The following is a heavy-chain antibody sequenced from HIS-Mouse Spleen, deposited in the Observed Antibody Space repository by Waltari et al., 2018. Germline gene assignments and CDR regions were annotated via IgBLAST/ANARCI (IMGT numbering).Heavy chain of an antibody. CDR3: ARIAGGYTSGWDAFDY. CDR1: AFSLSTSGMG. CDR2: IGWDYDK. J-gene: IGHJ4*02. V-gene: IGHV2-70*15. D-gene: IGHD6-19*01. Sequence: QVTLRESGPALVKPTQTLTLTCTFSAFSLSTSGMGQTGIRQPPGKALELLARIGWDYDKYHSTSLKDSLTISRDTSKNQVVLTMTNMDPLDTATYYCARIAGGYTSGWDAFDYWCQGTLVTVSS.